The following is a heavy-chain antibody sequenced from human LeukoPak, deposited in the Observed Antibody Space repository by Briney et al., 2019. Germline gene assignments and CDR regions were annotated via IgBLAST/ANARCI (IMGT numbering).Heavy chain of an antibody. CDR2: INHSGST. V-gene: IGHV4-34*01. CDR3: AAGARWLQT. D-gene: IGHD5-24*01. J-gene: IGHJ5*02. Sequence: SETLSLTCAVYGGSFSGYYWSWIRQPPGKGLEWIGEINHSGSTNYNPSLKSRVTISVDTSKNQFSLKLRSAPAADTAVYYCAAGARWLQTWGQGTLVTASS. CDR1: GGSFSGYY.